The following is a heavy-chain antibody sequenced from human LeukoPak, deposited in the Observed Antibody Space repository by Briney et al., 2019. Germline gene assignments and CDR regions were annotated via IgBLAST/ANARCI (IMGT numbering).Heavy chain of an antibody. CDR3: ARGGSGSYYNYYYGMDV. CDR1: GYSFTSYW. Sequence: GESLKISCKGSGYSFTSYWIGWVRQMPGKGLEWMGIIYPGDSDTRYSPTFQGQVTISADKSISTAYLQWSSLKASDTAMYYCARGGSGSYYNYYYGMDVWGQGTTVTVPS. J-gene: IGHJ6*02. D-gene: IGHD3-10*01. V-gene: IGHV5-51*01. CDR2: IYPGDSDT.